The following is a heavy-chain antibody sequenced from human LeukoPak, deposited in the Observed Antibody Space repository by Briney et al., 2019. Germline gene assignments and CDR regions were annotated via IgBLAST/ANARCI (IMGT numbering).Heavy chain of an antibody. V-gene: IGHV4-59*01. D-gene: IGHD1-26*01. CDR2: IYYSGTP. J-gene: IGHJ4*02. Sequence: PSETLSLTCTVSGGSISSYYWSWIRQPPGKGLERIGYIYYSGTPDYNPSLKSRVTISVDTSNNQFSLKVSSVTAADTAVYYCARSSGTYRSFDYWGQGTLVTVSS. CDR1: GGSISSYY. CDR3: ARSSGTYRSFDY.